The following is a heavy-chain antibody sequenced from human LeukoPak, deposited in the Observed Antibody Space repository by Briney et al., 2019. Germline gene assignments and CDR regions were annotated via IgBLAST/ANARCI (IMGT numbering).Heavy chain of an antibody. V-gene: IGHV4-39*01. CDR3: ASDLIAAGGSTLGS. J-gene: IGHJ5*02. D-gene: IGHD6-13*01. Sequence: WVRQPPGKGLEWIATISFDGRTYYNPSLTSRVTISVDTSKNQFSLKLSSVTAADTAVYFCASDLIAAGGSTLGSWGQGTLVTVSS. CDR2: ISFDGRT.